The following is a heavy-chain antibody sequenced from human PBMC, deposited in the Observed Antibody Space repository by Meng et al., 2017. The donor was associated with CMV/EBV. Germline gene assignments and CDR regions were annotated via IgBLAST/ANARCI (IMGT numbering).Heavy chain of an antibody. J-gene: IGHJ6*02. CDR1: GFTFSNAW. V-gene: IGHV3-15*01. CDR3: TTGGFLGYCSSTSCRIDYYYYGMDV. D-gene: IGHD2-2*01. Sequence: GESLKISCAASGFTFSNAWMSWVRQAPGKGLEWVGRIKSKTDGGTTDYAAPVKGRFTISRDDSKNTLYLQMNSLKTEDTAVHYCTTGGFLGYCSSTSCRIDYYYYGMDVWGQGTTVTVSS. CDR2: IKSKTDGGTT.